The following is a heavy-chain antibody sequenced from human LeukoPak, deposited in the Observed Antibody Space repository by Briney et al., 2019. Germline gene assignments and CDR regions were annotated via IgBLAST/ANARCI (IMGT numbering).Heavy chain of an antibody. J-gene: IGHJ4*02. CDR2: IYHSGNT. Sequence: SETLSLTCAVSGYSISGGYYWGWSRQPPGKGLEWIGSIYHSGNTYYNPSLRSRVTISVDTSKNQFSLRLSSVTAADTAVYYCANTLSGYEIDYWGQGTLVTVSS. D-gene: IGHD3-9*01. V-gene: IGHV4-38-2*01. CDR1: GYSISGGYY. CDR3: ANTLSGYEIDY.